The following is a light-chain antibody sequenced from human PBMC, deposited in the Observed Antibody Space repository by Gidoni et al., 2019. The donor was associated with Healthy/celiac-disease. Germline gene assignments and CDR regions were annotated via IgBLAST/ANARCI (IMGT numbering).Light chain of an antibody. V-gene: IGKV3-11*01. J-gene: IGKJ4*01. CDR1: QSGRSY. CDR2: DAS. Sequence: EIVLTQSPATLSLSPGERATLACRASQSGRSYLAWYQQKPCQAPRLLIYDASNRATGIPARFSGSGSGTDFTLTISILEPEDFAVYYCQQRSNWLTFGGGTKVGIK. CDR3: QQRSNWLT.